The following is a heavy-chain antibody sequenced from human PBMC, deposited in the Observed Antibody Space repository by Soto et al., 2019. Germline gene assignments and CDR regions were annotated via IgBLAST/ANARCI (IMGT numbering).Heavy chain of an antibody. V-gene: IGHV3-21*01. CDR1: GFTFRSYS. J-gene: IGHJ5*02. CDR3: ARGSTVTSGGRWFDP. CDR2: ISSSSTSI. Sequence: GGSLRLSCAASGFTFRSYSMNWVRQAPGQGLEWVSSISSSSTSIYYADSLKGRFTISRDNAKNSLFLQMNSLRAEDTAVYYCARGSTVTSGGRWFDPWGWGTLVTVSS. D-gene: IGHD4-4*01.